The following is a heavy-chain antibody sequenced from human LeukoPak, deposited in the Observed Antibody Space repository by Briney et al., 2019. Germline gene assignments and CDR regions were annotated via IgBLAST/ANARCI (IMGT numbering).Heavy chain of an antibody. V-gene: IGHV3-74*01. J-gene: IGHJ4*02. D-gene: IGHD1-20*01. Sequence: GGSLRLSCAASGRYWMHWVRQAPGKGVEWVSHINSDGSWTSYADSVKGRFTISKDNAKNTVYLQMSNLRVEDTAVYYCLRDLNWSLDQWGQGTLVTVSS. CDR2: INSDGSWT. CDR1: GRYW. CDR3: LRDLNWSLDQ.